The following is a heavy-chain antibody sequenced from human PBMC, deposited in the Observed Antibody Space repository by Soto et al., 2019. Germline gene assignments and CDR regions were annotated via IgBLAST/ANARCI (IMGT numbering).Heavy chain of an antibody. CDR1: GFTFSSYG. CDR2: IWYDGSNK. J-gene: IGHJ4*02. Sequence: GGSLRLSCAASGFTFSSYGMHWVRQAPGKGLEWVAVIWYDGSNKYYADSVKGRFTISRDNSKNTLYLQMNSLRAEDTAVYYCARDTLYYYDSRIDYWGQGTLVTVS. D-gene: IGHD3-22*01. V-gene: IGHV3-33*01. CDR3: ARDTLYYYDSRIDY.